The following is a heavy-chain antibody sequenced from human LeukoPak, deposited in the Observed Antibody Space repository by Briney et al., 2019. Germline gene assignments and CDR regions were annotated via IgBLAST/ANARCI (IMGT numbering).Heavy chain of an antibody. Sequence: SQTLSLTCAVYSGSFSGYSWSWIRQPPGKGLEWIGSIYYSGSTYYNPSLKSRVTISVDTSKNQFSLKLSSVTAADTAVYYCARGQPYPNKYYYDSSGYSLGPSWFDPWGQGTLVTVSS. CDR3: ARGQPYPNKYYYDSSGYSLGPSWFDP. CDR2: IYYSGST. D-gene: IGHD3-22*01. V-gene: IGHV4-34*01. J-gene: IGHJ5*02. CDR1: SGSFSGYS.